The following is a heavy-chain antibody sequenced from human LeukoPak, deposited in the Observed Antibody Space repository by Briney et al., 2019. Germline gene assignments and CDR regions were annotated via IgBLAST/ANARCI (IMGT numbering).Heavy chain of an antibody. CDR2: IYSGGNT. J-gene: IGHJ4*02. CDR1: GFTVSSNY. CDR3: AKAVSLTPWGYGDYISGETYFDY. D-gene: IGHD4-17*01. V-gene: IGHV3-66*01. Sequence: GGSLRLSCAASGFTVSSNYMSWVRQTPGKGLEWVSVIYSGGNTYYADSVKGRFTISRDNSKNTLYLQMDSLRAEDTAVYYCAKAVSLTPWGYGDYISGETYFDYWGQGTLVTVSS.